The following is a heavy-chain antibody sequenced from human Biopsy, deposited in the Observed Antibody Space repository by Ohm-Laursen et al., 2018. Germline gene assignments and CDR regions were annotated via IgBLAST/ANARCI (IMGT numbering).Heavy chain of an antibody. V-gene: IGHV1-18*01. CDR3: ATSHYFESTGYAFDF. CDR2: ISPYNGNG. D-gene: IGHD3-22*01. J-gene: IGHJ3*01. CDR1: GYTFPNFG. Sequence: GASVKVSCKTSGYTFPNFGISWVRQAPGRGLEWTGWISPYNGNGDYEKNFHGRVTLTADTSTSTVYMELRSLRSGDTAVYYCATSHYFESTGYAFDFWGQGTMVSVSS.